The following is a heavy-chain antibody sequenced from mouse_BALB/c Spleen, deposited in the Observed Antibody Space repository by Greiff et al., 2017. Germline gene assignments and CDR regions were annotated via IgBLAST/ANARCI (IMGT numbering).Heavy chain of an antibody. CDR1: GFTFSSYT. Sequence: EVQLQESGGGLVQPGGSLKLSCAASGFTFSSYTMSWVRQTPEKRLEWVAYISNGGGSTYYPDTVKGRFTISRDNAKNTLYLQMSSLKSEDTAMYYCASILTGPFAYWGQGTLVTVSA. V-gene: IGHV5-12-2*01. J-gene: IGHJ3*01. CDR3: ASILTGPFAY. CDR2: ISNGGGST. D-gene: IGHD4-1*01.